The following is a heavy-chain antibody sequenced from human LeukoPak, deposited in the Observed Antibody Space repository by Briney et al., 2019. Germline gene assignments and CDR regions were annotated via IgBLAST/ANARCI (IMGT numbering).Heavy chain of an antibody. CDR1: GGSISSYY. D-gene: IGHD3-3*01. V-gene: IGHV4-59*08. J-gene: IGHJ4*02. CDR3: ARHGVQGATTLYDY. CDR2: IYYSGST. Sequence: PSETLSLTCTVSGGSISSYYWSWIRQPPGKGLEWIGYIYYSGSTNYNLSLKSRVTISVDTSKNQFSLKLSSVTAADTAVYYCARHGVQGATTLYDYWGQGTLVTVSS.